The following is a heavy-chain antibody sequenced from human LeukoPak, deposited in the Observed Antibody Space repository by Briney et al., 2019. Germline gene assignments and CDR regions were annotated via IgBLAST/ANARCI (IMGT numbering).Heavy chain of an antibody. Sequence: GGSLRLSCAASGFTFSDYYMSWIRQAPGQGLEWVSYISTSITYTNYADSVKGRFTISRDNAKNSLYLQMNSLRAEDTAVYYCARGLTITSPLDYWGQGTLVTVSS. CDR3: ARGLTITSPLDY. V-gene: IGHV3-11*06. J-gene: IGHJ4*02. D-gene: IGHD3-16*01. CDR1: GFTFSDYY. CDR2: ISTSITYT.